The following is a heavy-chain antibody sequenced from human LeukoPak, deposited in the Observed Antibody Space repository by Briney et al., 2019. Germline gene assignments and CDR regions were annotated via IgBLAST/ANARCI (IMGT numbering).Heavy chain of an antibody. CDR1: GGSISSYY. V-gene: IGHV4-59*01. CDR2: IYYNGST. Sequence: PSETLSLTCTVSGGSISSYYWSWIRQPPGKGLDWIGYIYYNGSTNYNPSLKSRVTISVDTSKNQFSLKLSSVTAADTAVYYCAKVAGCGCSGGSCYCVDYWGQGTLVTVSS. CDR3: AKVAGCGCSGGSCYCVDY. D-gene: IGHD2-15*01. J-gene: IGHJ4*02.